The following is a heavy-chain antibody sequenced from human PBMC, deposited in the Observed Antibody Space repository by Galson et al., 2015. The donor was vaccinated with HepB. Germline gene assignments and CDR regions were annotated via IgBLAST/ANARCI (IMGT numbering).Heavy chain of an antibody. CDR2: ISGSGGIT. V-gene: IGHV3-23*01. CDR1: GFTFSSYA. D-gene: IGHD1-7*01. Sequence: SLRLSCAASGFTFSSYAMSWVRQAPGKGLEWVSVISGSGGITYYADSVKGRFTISRDNSKNTLFPQMNSLRAEDTAVYYCAKGNYIGKPAMFDYWGQGTLVTVSS. J-gene: IGHJ4*02. CDR3: AKGNYIGKPAMFDY.